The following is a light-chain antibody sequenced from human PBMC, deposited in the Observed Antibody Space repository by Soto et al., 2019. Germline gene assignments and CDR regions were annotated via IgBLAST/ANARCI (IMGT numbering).Light chain of an antibody. J-gene: IGKJ1*01. CDR3: QQTYSSPRT. CDR1: QSVSGW. V-gene: IGKV1-5*01. CDR2: DAS. Sequence: DIHRSHAPSTLSASVLDTVTFTCRASQSVSGWLAWYQQKPGEAPKLLIYDASALPRGVPSRFSGSGSGTKFTLTISGLQPVDFATYFCQQTYSSPRTFGQGTKVDI.